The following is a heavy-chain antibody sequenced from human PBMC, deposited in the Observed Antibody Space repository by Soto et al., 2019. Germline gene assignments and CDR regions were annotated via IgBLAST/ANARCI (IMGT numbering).Heavy chain of an antibody. CDR2: IWYDGSNK. V-gene: IGHV3-33*01. CDR3: ARDRYSSSWYYGMDV. J-gene: IGHJ6*02. Sequence: QVQLVESGGGVVQPGRSLRLSCAASGFTFSSYGMHWVRQAPGKGLEWVAVIWYDGSNKYYADSVKGRFTISRDNSKNTLYLQMNSLRAEDTAVYYCARDRYSSSWYYGMDVWGQGTTVTVSS. CDR1: GFTFSSYG. D-gene: IGHD6-13*01.